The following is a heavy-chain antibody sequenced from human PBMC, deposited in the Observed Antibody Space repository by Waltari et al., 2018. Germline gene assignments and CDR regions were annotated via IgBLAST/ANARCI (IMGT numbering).Heavy chain of an antibody. D-gene: IGHD3-3*01. Sequence: QLQLQESGPGLVKPSETLSLTCTVSGGSISSSSYYWGWIRQPPGKGLEWIGSIYYSGSTDYNPSLKSRVTISVDTSKNQFSLKLSAVTAADTAVYDCARLTTIFGVDYWGQGTLVTVSS. J-gene: IGHJ4*02. V-gene: IGHV4-39*01. CDR1: GGSISSSSYY. CDR3: ARLTTIFGVDY. CDR2: IYYSGST.